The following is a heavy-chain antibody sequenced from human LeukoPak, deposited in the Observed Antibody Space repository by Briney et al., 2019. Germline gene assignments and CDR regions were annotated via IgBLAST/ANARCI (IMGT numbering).Heavy chain of an antibody. Sequence: NSSETLSLTCTVSGVSISSSGHYWSWIRQPPGKGLEWIGYVYQSGITYYNPSLKSRVTISLDRSKNQFSLELSSVTAADTAVYFCAAVDTVDDDSYYIDFWGQGTLVTVSS. CDR2: VYQSGIT. D-gene: IGHD5-18*01. V-gene: IGHV4-30-2*01. CDR1: GVSISSSGHY. CDR3: AAVDTVDDDSYYIDF. J-gene: IGHJ4*02.